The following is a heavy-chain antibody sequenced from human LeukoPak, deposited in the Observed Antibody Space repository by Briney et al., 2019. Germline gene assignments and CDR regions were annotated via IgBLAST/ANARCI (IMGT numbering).Heavy chain of an antibody. V-gene: IGHV4-34*01. CDR1: GGSFSGYY. CDR2: INHSGST. CDR3: ASCEGIAVAGTGYYGMDV. D-gene: IGHD6-19*01. Sequence: SETLSLTCAVYGGSFSGYYWSWIRQPPGKGLEWIGEINHSGSTNYNPSLKSRVTISVDTSKNQFSLKLSSVTAADTAVYYCASCEGIAVAGTGYYGMDVWGKGTTVTVSS. J-gene: IGHJ6*04.